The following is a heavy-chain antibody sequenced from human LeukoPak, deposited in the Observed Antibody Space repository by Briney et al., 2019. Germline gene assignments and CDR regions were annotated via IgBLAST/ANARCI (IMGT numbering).Heavy chain of an antibody. D-gene: IGHD3-16*01. Sequence: PGGSLRLSCAVSGFTFGDYAMHWVRQAPGKGLKWVSLISGDGGTIYYADSLKGRFTISRDNSKNSLYLQMSSLRTEDTALYYCAKDMLPSNYYDAPIDYWGQGTLVTVSS. CDR2: ISGDGGTI. V-gene: IGHV3-43*02. CDR1: GFTFGDYA. CDR3: AKDMLPSNYYDAPIDY. J-gene: IGHJ4*02.